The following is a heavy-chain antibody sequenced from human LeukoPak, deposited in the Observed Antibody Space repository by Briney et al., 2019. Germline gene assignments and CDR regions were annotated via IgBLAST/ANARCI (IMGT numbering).Heavy chain of an antibody. CDR3: ARDRCSSTRCYTDNWFDP. CDR1: GYTFTGYG. V-gene: IGHV1-18*01. CDR2: ISAYNGNT. D-gene: IGHD2-2*02. J-gene: IGHJ5*02. Sequence: ASVKVSCKASGYTFTGYGISWVRQAPGQGLEWMGWISAYNGNTNYAQKLQGRVTMTTDTSTSTAYMELRSLRSDDTAVYYCARDRCSSTRCYTDNWFDPWGQGTLVTVSS.